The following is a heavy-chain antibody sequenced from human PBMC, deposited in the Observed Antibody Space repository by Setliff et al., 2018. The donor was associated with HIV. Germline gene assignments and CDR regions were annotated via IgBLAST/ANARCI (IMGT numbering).Heavy chain of an antibody. CDR3: ARRTYGSGRFDH. CDR1: GDSISSYY. D-gene: IGHD6-19*01. CDR2: IYTTGTT. Sequence: SETLSLTCTVSGDSISSYYWSWIRQPPGKGLEWIGYIYTTGTTNCNPSLKSRVTISVDTSKNQFSLQLSPVTAADTAVYYCARRTYGSGRFDHWGQGTLVTVSS. V-gene: IGHV4-4*08. J-gene: IGHJ5*02.